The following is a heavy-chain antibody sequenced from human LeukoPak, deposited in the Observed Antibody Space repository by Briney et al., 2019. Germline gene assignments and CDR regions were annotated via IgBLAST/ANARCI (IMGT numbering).Heavy chain of an antibody. V-gene: IGHV3-33*01. D-gene: IGHD5-12*01. CDR1: GFTFRSYG. CDR3: AREGVVAPIPVPYYLDY. Sequence: GGSLRLSCAASGFTFRSYGMHWVRQAPGKGLEWVAVIWNDGSEKYSADSVKGRFTISRGNFKNTLDLQMNSLRVEDTAVYYCAREGVVAPIPVPYYLDYWGQGTLVTVSS. CDR2: IWNDGSEK. J-gene: IGHJ4*02.